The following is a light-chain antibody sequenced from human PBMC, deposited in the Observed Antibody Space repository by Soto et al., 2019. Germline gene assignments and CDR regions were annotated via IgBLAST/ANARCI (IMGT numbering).Light chain of an antibody. J-gene: IGLJ1*01. Sequence: QSVLTQPASVSGSPGQSITISCTGTSSDIGGYNYVSWYQQHPGKAPKLVISEVTNRPSGVSNRFSGSKSGNTASLTISGLQTEDEADYYCCSYTTTSTPFVFGTGTKVTVL. CDR3: CSYTTTSTPFV. CDR2: EVT. V-gene: IGLV2-14*01. CDR1: SSDIGGYNY.